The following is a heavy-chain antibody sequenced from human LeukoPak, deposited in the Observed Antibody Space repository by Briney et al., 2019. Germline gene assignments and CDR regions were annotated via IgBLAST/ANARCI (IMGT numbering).Heavy chain of an antibody. D-gene: IGHD2-15*01. J-gene: IGHJ5*02. Sequence: GSLRLSCAASGFTFSSYAMHWVRQAPGKGLEWVAVISYDGSNKYYADSVKGRFTISRDNSKNTLYLQMNNLRAEDTAVYYCARDGDCSGGSCGPWFDPWGQGTLVTVSS. V-gene: IGHV3-30-3*01. CDR2: ISYDGSNK. CDR1: GFTFSSYA. CDR3: ARDGDCSGGSCGPWFDP.